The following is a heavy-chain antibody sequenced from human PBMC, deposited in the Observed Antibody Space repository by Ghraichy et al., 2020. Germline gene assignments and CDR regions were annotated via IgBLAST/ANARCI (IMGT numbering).Heavy chain of an antibody. CDR3: ARHVSSGRHDFDY. D-gene: IGHD6-19*01. Sequence: SETLSLTCTVSGGSISSYYWSWIRQPPGKGLEWIGYIYTSGSTNYNPSLKSRVTISVDTSKNQFSLKLSSVTAADTAVYYCARHVSSGRHDFDYWGQGTLVTVSS. CDR2: IYTSGST. CDR1: GGSISSYY. V-gene: IGHV4-4*09. J-gene: IGHJ4*02.